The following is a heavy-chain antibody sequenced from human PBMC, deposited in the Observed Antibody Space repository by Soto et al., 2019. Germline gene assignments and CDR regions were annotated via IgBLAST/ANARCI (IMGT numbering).Heavy chain of an antibody. J-gene: IGHJ5*02. Sequence: GGSLRLSCAASGFTFSNAWMSWVRQAPGKGLEWVGRIKSKTDGGTTDYAAPVKGRFTISRDDSKNTLYLQMNSLKTEDTAVYYCTTDTSSGWYNWFDPWGQGTLVTVS. V-gene: IGHV3-15*01. D-gene: IGHD6-19*01. CDR3: TTDTSSGWYNWFDP. CDR2: IKSKTDGGTT. CDR1: GFTFSNAW.